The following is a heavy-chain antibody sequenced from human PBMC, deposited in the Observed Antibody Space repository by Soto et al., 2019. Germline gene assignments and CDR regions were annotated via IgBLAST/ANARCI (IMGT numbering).Heavy chain of an antibody. Sequence: QITLKESGPTLVKPTQTLTLTCTCSGFSLSTSGVGVGRIRQPPGKALEWLALIYWADDKRYSPALKSRLPITKDTSTTRVVLTMTNMDRMDTATYYCEQGYYDIFTGYHNWGQGTLFTISS. CDR2: IYWADDK. V-gene: IGHV2-5*02. CDR3: EQGYYDIFTGYHN. CDR1: GFSLSTSGVG. D-gene: IGHD3-9*01. J-gene: IGHJ4*02.